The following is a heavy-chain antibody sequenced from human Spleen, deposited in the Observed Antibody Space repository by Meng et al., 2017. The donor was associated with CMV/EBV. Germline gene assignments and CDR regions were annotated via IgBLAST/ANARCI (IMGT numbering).Heavy chain of an antibody. CDR1: GYPFTYDY. V-gene: IGHV1-2*02. D-gene: IGHD4-23*01. CDR3: ARDGGNLDWFDP. J-gene: IGHJ5*02. CDR2: INPNTGDT. Sequence: CKTSGYPFTYDYIHWVRQAPGQGLEWMGWINPNTGDTNYAQNFQGRVSMTRDTSLSTAYMELRSLTSDDTAVYYCARDGGNLDWFDPWGQGTLVTVFS.